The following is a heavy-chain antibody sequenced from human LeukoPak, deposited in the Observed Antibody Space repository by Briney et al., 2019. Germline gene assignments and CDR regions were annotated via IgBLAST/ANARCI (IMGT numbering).Heavy chain of an antibody. V-gene: IGHV1-2*02. Sequence: ASVKVSCKASGYTFTSYDINWVRQAPGQGLEWMGWINPNSGGTNYAQKFQGRVTMTRDTSISTAYMELSRLRSDDTAVYYCARGPSIVVVVAATFDYWGQGTLVTVSS. J-gene: IGHJ4*02. D-gene: IGHD2-15*01. CDR2: INPNSGGT. CDR1: GYTFTSYD. CDR3: ARGPSIVVVVAATFDY.